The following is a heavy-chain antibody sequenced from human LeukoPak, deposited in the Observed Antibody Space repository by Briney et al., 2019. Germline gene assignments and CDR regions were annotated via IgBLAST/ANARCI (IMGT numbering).Heavy chain of an antibody. D-gene: IGHD3-10*01. CDR2: INHSGST. CDR3: AREGSGSYYSWFDP. CDR1: GWSVSTYY. V-gene: IGHV4-34*01. J-gene: IGHJ5*02. Sequence: PSETLSLTCTVSGWSVSTYYWSWIRQTPGKGLEWIGEINHSGSTNYNPSLKSRVTISIDRSKNQFSLSLSSVTAADTAVYYCAREGSGSYYSWFDPWGPGILVTVSS.